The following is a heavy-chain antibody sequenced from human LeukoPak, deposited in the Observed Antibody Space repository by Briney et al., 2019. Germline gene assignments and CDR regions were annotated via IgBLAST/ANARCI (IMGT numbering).Heavy chain of an antibody. CDR2: VFYSGRT. D-gene: IGHD6-13*01. CDR1: GGFISDYY. CDR3: ARQNRQLADLAY. J-gene: IGHJ4*02. Sequence: PSETLSLTCTVSGGFISDYYWSWIRQPPGKGLEWIGYVFYSGRTNYNPSLESRVTISVDTSENQFSLKLTPVTAADTAVYYCARQNRQLADLAYWGQGTLVTVSS. V-gene: IGHV4-59*08.